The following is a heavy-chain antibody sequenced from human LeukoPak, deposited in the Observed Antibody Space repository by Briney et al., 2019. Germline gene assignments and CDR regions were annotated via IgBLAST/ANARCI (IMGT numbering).Heavy chain of an antibody. CDR3: ARAPYYYDSSGYSQITHFDY. J-gene: IGHJ4*02. Sequence: SETLSLTCSVSGVSISSGSNYWGWIRQPPGKTLEWIGSIYHSGSTYYNPSLKSRVTISVDTSKNQFSLKLSSVTAADTAVYYCARAPYYYDSSGYSQITHFDYWGQGTLVTVSS. CDR2: IYHSGST. CDR1: GVSISSGSNY. D-gene: IGHD3-22*01. V-gene: IGHV4-39*07.